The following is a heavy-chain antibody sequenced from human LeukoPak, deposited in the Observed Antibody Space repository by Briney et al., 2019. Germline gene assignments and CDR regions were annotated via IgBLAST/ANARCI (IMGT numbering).Heavy chain of an antibody. V-gene: IGHV4-31*03. CDR3: ARDKVSAGYDILTGYHDAFDI. CDR1: GGSISSSSYY. Sequence: IPSETLSLTCTVSGGSISSSSYYWGWIRQHPGKGLEWIGYIYYSGSTYYNPSPKSRVTISVDTSKNQFSLKLSSVTAADTAVYYCARDKVSAGYDILTGYHDAFDIWGQGTMVTVSS. CDR2: IYYSGST. J-gene: IGHJ3*02. D-gene: IGHD3-9*01.